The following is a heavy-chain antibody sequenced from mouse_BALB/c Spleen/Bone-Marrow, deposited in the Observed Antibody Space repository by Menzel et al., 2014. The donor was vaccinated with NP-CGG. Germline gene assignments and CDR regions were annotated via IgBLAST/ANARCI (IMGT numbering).Heavy chain of an antibody. J-gene: IGHJ3*01. D-gene: IGHD1-1*02. CDR1: GYTFTNYW. CDR2: IYPSTGYT. CDR3: AGGRFAY. Sequence: QVQLQQSGAELAKPGASVKMSCKASGYTFTNYWMHWVKQRPGQGLEWIGYIYPSTGYTEYNQKFKDKATLTSDKSSSTAYMQLSSLTSEDSAAYYCAGGRFAYWGQGTLVTVSA. V-gene: IGHV1-7*01.